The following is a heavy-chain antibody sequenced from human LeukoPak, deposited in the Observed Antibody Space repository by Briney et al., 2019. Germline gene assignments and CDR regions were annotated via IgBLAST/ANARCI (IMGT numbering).Heavy chain of an antibody. CDR1: GESFSGYY. J-gene: IGHJ5*02. D-gene: IGHD2-2*01. CDR2: INHSGST. V-gene: IGHV4-34*01. CDR3: ASINCSSTICYRLGLGSSFDP. Sequence: PSETLSLTCAVYGESFSGYYWSWIRQPPGKGLEWIGEINHSGSTNYNPSLKSRVTISVDTSKNQFSLKLSSVTAADTAVYYCASINCSSTICYRLGLGSSFDPWGQGTLVTVSS.